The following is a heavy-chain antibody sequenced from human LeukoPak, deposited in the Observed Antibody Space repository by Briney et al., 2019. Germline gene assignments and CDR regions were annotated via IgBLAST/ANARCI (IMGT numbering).Heavy chain of an antibody. CDR1: GFTFSSYV. Sequence: GRSLRLSCAASGFTFSSYVMHWVRQAPGKGLEWVAVISYDGSNEYYADSVKGRFTISRDNSKNTLYLQMNSLRAADTAVYYCSRYSGDYYGSETREHWGERTRDSVS. V-gene: IGHV3-30*03. CDR2: ISYDGSNE. J-gene: IGHJ4*02. D-gene: IGHD3-10*01. CDR3: SRYSGDYYGSETREH.